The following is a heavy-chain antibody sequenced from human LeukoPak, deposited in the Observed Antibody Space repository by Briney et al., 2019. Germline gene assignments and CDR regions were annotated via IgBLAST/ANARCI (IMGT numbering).Heavy chain of an antibody. J-gene: IGHJ4*02. D-gene: IGHD3-10*01. Sequence: SVSNYYMSWIRQPPGKGLEWIGYIYYSGSTYYNPSLKSRVTISVDTSNNQFSLKLSSVTAADTAVYYCAREVRGVIGYWGQGTLVTVSS. V-gene: IGHV4-30-4*08. CDR3: AREVRGVIGY. CDR1: SVSNYY. CDR2: IYYSGST.